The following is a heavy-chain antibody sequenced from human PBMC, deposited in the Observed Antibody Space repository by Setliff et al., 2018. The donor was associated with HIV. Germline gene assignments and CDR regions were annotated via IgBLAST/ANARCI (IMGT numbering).Heavy chain of an antibody. V-gene: IGHV1-2*02. D-gene: IGHD3-10*01. J-gene: IGHJ5*02. CDR2: ISPNTGDT. CDR3: ARGGYYTSGTWFDP. Sequence: ASVKVSCKASGGTFSSYTINWVRQAPGQGLEWIGWISPNTGDTGIALKFQGRVTMTRDTSTSTTYLELDRLTYDDTAIYYCARGGYYTSGTWFDPWGQGTLVTVSS. CDR1: GGTFSSYT.